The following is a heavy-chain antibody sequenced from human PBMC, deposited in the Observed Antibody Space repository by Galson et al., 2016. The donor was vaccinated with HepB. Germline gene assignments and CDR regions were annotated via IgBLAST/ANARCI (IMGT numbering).Heavy chain of an antibody. V-gene: IGHV3-23*01. CDR2: LSGSDGNT. Sequence: SLRLSCAASGFIFSSYAMSWVRQAPGKGLEWVSGLSGSDGNTYYADSVKGRFTTSRDNSKNTLYLQMNSLRAEDTAVYYCAKDWGVSTTTHFDYWGQGILVIVSS. CDR3: AKDWGVSTTTHFDY. D-gene: IGHD5/OR15-5a*01. CDR1: GFIFSSYA. J-gene: IGHJ4*02.